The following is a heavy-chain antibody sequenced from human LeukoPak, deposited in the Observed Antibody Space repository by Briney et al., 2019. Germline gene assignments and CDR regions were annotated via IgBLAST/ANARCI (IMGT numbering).Heavy chain of an antibody. CDR3: ARGGYCSGGSCYRGFDS. D-gene: IGHD2-15*01. CDR1: GFTFSNYW. J-gene: IGHJ4*02. CDR2: INSDGSIT. Sequence: GGSLRLSCAASGFTFSNYWMQWVRQAPGKGLVWVSRINSDGSITAYADSVKGRFTVSRDNAKNTLFLQMNSLRDEDTAVYYCARGGYCSGGSCYRGFDSWGQGTLVTVSS. V-gene: IGHV3-74*03.